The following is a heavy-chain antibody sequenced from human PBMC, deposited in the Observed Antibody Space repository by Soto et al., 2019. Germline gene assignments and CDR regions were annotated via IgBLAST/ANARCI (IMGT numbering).Heavy chain of an antibody. CDR3: ARASGYDFYYYYGMDV. V-gene: IGHV1-2*04. Sequence: ASVKVSCKASGYTFTGYYMHWVRQAPGQGLEWMGWISPNSGGTNYAQKFQGWVTMTRDTSISTAYMELSRLRSDDTAVYYCARASGYDFYYYYGMDVWGQGTMVTVSS. J-gene: IGHJ6*02. CDR2: ISPNSGGT. D-gene: IGHD5-12*01. CDR1: GYTFTGYY.